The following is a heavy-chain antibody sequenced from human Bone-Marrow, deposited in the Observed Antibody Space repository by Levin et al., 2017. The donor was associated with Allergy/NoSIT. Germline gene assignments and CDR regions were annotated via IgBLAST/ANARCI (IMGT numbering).Heavy chain of an antibody. J-gene: IGHJ4*02. Sequence: NPSETLSLTCAVYGGSFSGYYWSWIRQPPGKGLEWIGEINHSGSTNYNPSLKSRVTISVDTSKNQFSLKLSSVTAADTAVYYCARRQQLGRGFDYWGQGTLVTVSA. CDR1: GGSFSGYY. CDR2: INHSGST. CDR3: ARRQQLGRGFDY. D-gene: IGHD6-13*01. V-gene: IGHV4-34*01.